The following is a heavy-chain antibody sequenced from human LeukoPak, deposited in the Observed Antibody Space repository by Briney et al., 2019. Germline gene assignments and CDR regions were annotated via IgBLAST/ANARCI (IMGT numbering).Heavy chain of an antibody. CDR3: VRDGEGVAISVNYWFDP. CDR1: GFTFTSYD. J-gene: IGHJ5*02. CDR2: MNPDNGNT. D-gene: IGHD3-10*01. V-gene: IGHV1-8*01. Sequence: ASVKVSCKASGFTFTSYDINWVRQASGQGLEWMGWMNPDNGNTGYAQKFQGRVTMTRDTSISTAYMELRGLRSEDTAVYYCVRDGEGVAISVNYWFDPWGQGTLVTVSS.